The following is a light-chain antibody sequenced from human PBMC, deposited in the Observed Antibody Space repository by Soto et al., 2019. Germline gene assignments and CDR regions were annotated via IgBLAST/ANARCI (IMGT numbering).Light chain of an antibody. J-gene: IGLJ2*01. CDR3: QSYDNSMRGSV. V-gene: IGLV1-40*01. CDR1: SSNIGAGYG. CDR2: SNT. Sequence: QSVLTQPPSVSGAPGQRVTISCTGSSSNIGAGYGIHWYQKLPGTAPKLLIYSNTNRPSGVPDLFSGSKSGTSASLAITGLQNEDEADYYCQSYDNSMRGSVFGGGTKLTVL.